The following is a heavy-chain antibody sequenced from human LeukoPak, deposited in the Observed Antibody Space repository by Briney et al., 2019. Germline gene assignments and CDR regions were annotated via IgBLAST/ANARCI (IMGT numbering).Heavy chain of an antibody. CDR1: GFTFSSYG. CDR3: AKNLWFGELVDY. D-gene: IGHD3-10*01. J-gene: IGHJ4*02. Sequence: GGTLRLSCAASGFTFSSYGMSWVRQAPGRGLEWVSAISGSGGSTYYADSVKGRFTISRDNSKNTLYLQMNSLRAEDTAVYYCAKNLWFGELVDYWGQGTLVTVSS. CDR2: ISGSGGST. V-gene: IGHV3-23*01.